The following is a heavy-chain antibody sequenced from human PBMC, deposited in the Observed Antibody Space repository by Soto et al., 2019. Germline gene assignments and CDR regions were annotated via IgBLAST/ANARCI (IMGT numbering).Heavy chain of an antibody. V-gene: IGHV3-33*01. Sequence: QVQLVESGGVVVQPGRSLRLSCAASGFTFSSYGMHWVRQAPGKGLEWVAVIYYDGSNEYYADSVKGRFTISRDNSKNTLYLHMNSLRAEDTAVYYCARDYSSTSYGFDSWGQGTLVTVSS. CDR2: IYYDGSNE. CDR3: ARDYSSTSYGFDS. CDR1: GFTFSSYG. J-gene: IGHJ4*02. D-gene: IGHD6-13*01.